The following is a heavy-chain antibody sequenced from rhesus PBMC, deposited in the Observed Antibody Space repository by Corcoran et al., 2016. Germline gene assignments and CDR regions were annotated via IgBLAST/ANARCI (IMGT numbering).Heavy chain of an antibody. J-gene: IGHJ5-1*01. CDR1: GGSFRRSL. V-gene: IGHV4-80*01. Sequence: QVQLQESCPGLVKPSATLSLTCDVSGGSFRRSLWNWIRPSPGKGLNWIGEINGFSGRTNYNTSLHSRVSISMDVSKNQFSLRLTSVTAADTAVYYCTSPVRYRFDVWGPGVLVSVSS. CDR3: TSPVRYRFDV. CDR2: INGFSGRT. D-gene: IGHD3-9*01.